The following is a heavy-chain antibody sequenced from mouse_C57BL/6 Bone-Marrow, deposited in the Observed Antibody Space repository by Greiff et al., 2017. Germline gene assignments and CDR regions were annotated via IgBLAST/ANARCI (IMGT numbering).Heavy chain of an antibody. CDR1: GYTFTSYG. Sequence: QVQLKQSGAELARPGASVKLSCKASGYTFTSYGISWVKQRTGQGLEWIGEIYPRSGNTYYNEKFKGKATLTADKSSSTAYMELRSLTSEDSAVYFCARAPLYYGSRSWFAYWGQGTLVTVSA. D-gene: IGHD1-1*01. V-gene: IGHV1-81*01. CDR3: ARAPLYYGSRSWFAY. J-gene: IGHJ3*01. CDR2: IYPRSGNT.